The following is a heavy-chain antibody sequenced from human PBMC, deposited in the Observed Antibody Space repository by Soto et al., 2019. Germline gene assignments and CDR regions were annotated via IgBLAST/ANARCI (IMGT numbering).Heavy chain of an antibody. CDR2: IYYSGST. Sequence: SETLSLTWTVSGGSISSYYWSWIRQPPGKGLEWIGYIYYSGSTNYNPSLKSRVTISVDTSKNQFSLKLSSVTAADTAVYYCARVGTYCSGGSCYSSFDYWGQGTLVTVSS. D-gene: IGHD2-15*01. J-gene: IGHJ4*02. CDR1: GGSISSYY. V-gene: IGHV4-59*01. CDR3: ARVGTYCSGGSCYSSFDY.